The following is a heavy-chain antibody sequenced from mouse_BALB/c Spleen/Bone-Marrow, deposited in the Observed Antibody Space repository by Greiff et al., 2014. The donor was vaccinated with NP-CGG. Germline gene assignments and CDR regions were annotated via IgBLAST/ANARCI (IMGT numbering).Heavy chain of an antibody. D-gene: IGHD2-3*01. CDR2: IAPGTGTT. J-gene: IGHJ4*01. V-gene: IGHV1S41*01. CDR1: GYTFTNFW. Sequence: DLVKPGASVKLSCKASGYTFTNFWINWIKQRPGQGLEWIGRIAPGTGTTYYNEMFKGKATLTVDTSSSTAYIQLSSLSSEDSAVYFCARYDYVMDYWGQGTSVTVPS. CDR3: ARYDYVMDY.